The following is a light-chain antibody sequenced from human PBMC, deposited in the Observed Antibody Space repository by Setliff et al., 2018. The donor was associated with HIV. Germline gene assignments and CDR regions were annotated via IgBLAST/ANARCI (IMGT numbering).Light chain of an antibody. J-gene: IGKJ4*01. Sequence: DIVLTQSPGTLSLSPGERVTLSCRASRSLGSNSLAWYQQKPGQAPRLLIYGTSYRATGIPDRFSGSGSRTDFTLSIRRLEPEDFAVYYCQQYDSTPLTFGGGTKEDIK. CDR1: RSLGSNS. CDR3: QQYDSTPLT. CDR2: GTS. V-gene: IGKV3-20*01.